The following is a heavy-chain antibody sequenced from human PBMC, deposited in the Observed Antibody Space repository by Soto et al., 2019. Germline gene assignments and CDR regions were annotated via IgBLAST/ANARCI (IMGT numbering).Heavy chain of an antibody. J-gene: IGHJ6*02. CDR3: ARGGVLAQPARGDYYGMDV. V-gene: IGHV4-59*01. CDR2: LYYGRSA. D-gene: IGHD2-15*01. CDR1: GDSISSYY. Sequence: SETLSLTCAVSGDSISSYYCMWIRQPPGKGLESIGYLYYGRSANYNPSLKSRVTLSVDTSTNQCSLTLSSMTAADTAVYYCARGGVLAQPARGDYYGMDVWGQGTTVTVSS.